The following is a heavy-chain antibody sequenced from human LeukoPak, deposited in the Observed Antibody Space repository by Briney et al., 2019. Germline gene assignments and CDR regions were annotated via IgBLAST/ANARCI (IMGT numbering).Heavy chain of an antibody. J-gene: IGHJ3*02. Sequence: PGGSLRLSCAASGFTFSSYSMNWVRQAPGKGLEWVSYISSSSSTIYYADSVKGRFTISRDNAKNSLYLQMNSLRAEDTAVYYCARVKDIVVVPAAQGGTGIAFDIWGQGTMVTVSS. CDR3: ARVKDIVVVPAAQGGTGIAFDI. V-gene: IGHV3-48*01. CDR1: GFTFSSYS. D-gene: IGHD2-2*01. CDR2: ISSSSSTI.